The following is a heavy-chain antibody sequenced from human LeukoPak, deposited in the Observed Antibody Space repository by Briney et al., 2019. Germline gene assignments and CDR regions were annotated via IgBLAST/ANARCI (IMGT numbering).Heavy chain of an antibody. CDR3: AKDRWLQGYFDY. CDR2: ISYDGSSK. CDR1: GFTFSTYA. Sequence: GGSLRLSCAASGFTFSTYAMHWVRQAPGKGLEWVAVISYDGSSKYYADSVKGRFTISRDNSKNTLYLQMNSLRAEDTAVYYCAKDRWLQGYFDYWGQGTLVTVSS. V-gene: IGHV3-30*04. D-gene: IGHD5-24*01. J-gene: IGHJ4*02.